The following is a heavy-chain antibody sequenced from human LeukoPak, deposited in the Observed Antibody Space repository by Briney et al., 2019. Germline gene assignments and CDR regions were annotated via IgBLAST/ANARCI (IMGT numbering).Heavy chain of an antibody. Sequence: ASVKVSCKASGGTFNTYAMSWVRQAPGQGLEWMGGIIPIFGTANYAQKFQGRVTITTDESTSTAYMELSSLRSEDTAVYYCARDRYCSGGSCKQLDDWGQGTLVTVSS. CDR2: IIPIFGTA. CDR3: ARDRYCSGGSCKQLDD. D-gene: IGHD2-15*01. CDR1: GGTFNTYA. J-gene: IGHJ4*02. V-gene: IGHV1-69*05.